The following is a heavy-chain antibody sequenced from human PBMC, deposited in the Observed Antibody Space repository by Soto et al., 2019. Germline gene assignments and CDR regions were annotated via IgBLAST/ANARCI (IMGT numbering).Heavy chain of an antibody. CDR3: ARGRYCSGGSCYFYYFYGMDV. CDR2: IIPIFGTA. D-gene: IGHD2-15*01. Sequence: QVQLVQSGAEVKKPGSSVKVSCKASGGTFSSYAISWVRQAPGQGLEWMGGIIPIFGTANYAQKFQGRVTITADESTSTADMELSSLRSEDTAVYYCARGRYCSGGSCYFYYFYGMDVWGQGTTVTVSS. CDR1: GGTFSSYA. J-gene: IGHJ6*02. V-gene: IGHV1-69*01.